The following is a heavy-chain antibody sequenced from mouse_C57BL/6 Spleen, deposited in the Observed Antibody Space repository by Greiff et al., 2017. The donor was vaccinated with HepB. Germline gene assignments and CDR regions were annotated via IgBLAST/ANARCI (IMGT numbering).Heavy chain of an antibody. V-gene: IGHV14-3*01. CDR1: GFNIKNTY. CDR3: ARSLLYYYGSSYGYFDV. D-gene: IGHD1-1*01. J-gene: IGHJ1*03. Sequence: VQLQQPVAELVRPGASVKLSCTASGFNIKNTYMHWVKQRPEQGLEWIGRIDPANGNTKYAPKFQGKATITADTSSNTAYLQLSSLTSEDTAIYYCARSLLYYYGSSYGYFDVWGTGTTVTVSS. CDR2: IDPANGNT.